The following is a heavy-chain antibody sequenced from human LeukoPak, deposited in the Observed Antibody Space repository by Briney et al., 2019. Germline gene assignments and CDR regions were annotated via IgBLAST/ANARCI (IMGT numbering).Heavy chain of an antibody. CDR1: RFIFCLYG. CDR2: IAYDESNK. D-gene: IGHD1-26*01. CDR3: AKDIWRGSFFDY. J-gene: IGHJ4*02. Sequence: GGSLRLSSSAYRFIFCLYGMHWLRQAPDKGLEWAAVIAYDESNKYYADSVKGRFTISRDNSKSRLYLQMNSLRAGDTAVYYCAKDIWRGSFFDYWGQGTLVTASS. V-gene: IGHV3-30*18.